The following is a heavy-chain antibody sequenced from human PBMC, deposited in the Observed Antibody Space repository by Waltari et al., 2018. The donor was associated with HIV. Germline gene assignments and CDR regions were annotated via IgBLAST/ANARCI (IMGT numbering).Heavy chain of an antibody. D-gene: IGHD3-3*01. CDR3: ARVFWRNGMDV. CDR2: IYTSGST. V-gene: IGHV4-61*02. J-gene: IGHJ6*02. Sequence: QVQLQESGPGLVKPSQTLSLTCTVSGGSISSGSYYWSWIRQPAGKALEWIGRIYTSGSTNYNPSLNSRVTISVDTSKNQFSLKLSSVTAADTAVYYCARVFWRNGMDVWGQGTTVTVSS. CDR1: GGSISSGSYY.